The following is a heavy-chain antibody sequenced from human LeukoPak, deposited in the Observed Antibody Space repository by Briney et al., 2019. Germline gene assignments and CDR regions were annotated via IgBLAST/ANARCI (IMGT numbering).Heavy chain of an antibody. D-gene: IGHD2-2*01. CDR3: ARVAKPLNIVVVPAAGVYDAFDI. Sequence: PSETLSLTCTVSRGSISSSSYYWGWIRQPPGKGLEWIGSIYYSGSTYYNPSLKSRVTISVDTSKNLFSLKLSPVTAADTAVYYCARVAKPLNIVVVPAAGVYDAFDIWGRGTMVTVSS. CDR2: IYYSGST. J-gene: IGHJ3*02. V-gene: IGHV4-39*01. CDR1: RGSISSSSYY.